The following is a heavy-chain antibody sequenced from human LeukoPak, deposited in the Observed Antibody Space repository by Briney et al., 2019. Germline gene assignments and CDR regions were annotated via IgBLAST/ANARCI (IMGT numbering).Heavy chain of an antibody. V-gene: IGHV4-39*07. CDR3: ARNSNGEQWLWN. CDR1: GGSISSSSYY. D-gene: IGHD6-19*01. CDR2: IYTSGST. J-gene: IGHJ4*02. Sequence: PSETLSLTCTVSGGSISSSSYYWGWIRQPPGKGLEWIGSIYTSGSTNYNPSLKSRVTISVDTSKNQFSLKLSSVTAADTAVYYCARNSNGEQWLWNWGQGTLVTVSS.